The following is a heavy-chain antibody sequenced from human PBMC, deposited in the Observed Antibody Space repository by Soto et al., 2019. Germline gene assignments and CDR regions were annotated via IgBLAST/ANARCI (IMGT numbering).Heavy chain of an antibody. J-gene: IGHJ4*02. D-gene: IGHD6-19*01. CDR3: ARGGWKLFDY. CDR1: GGSIGSYY. Sequence: SETQSLTCTVSGGSIGSYYGSWIRQPPGKGLEWIGYFYYSGSTNYNPSLKSRVTISVDTSKNQFSLKLSSVTAADTAVYYCARGGWKLFDYWGQGTLVTVSS. CDR2: FYYSGST. V-gene: IGHV4-59*01.